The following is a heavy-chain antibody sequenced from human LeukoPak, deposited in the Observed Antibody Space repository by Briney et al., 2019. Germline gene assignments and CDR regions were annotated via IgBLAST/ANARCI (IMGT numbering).Heavy chain of an antibody. CDR2: ISGSGDST. D-gene: IGHD6-19*01. Sequence: GGSLRLSCAASGFTFNSYAMSWVRQAPGKGLEWVSAISGSGDSTYYADSVKGRFTISRDNSKNTLYLQMNSLRAEDTAVYYCARRSGIAVAGAFDYWGQGTLVTVSS. J-gene: IGHJ4*02. CDR1: GFTFNSYA. CDR3: ARRSGIAVAGAFDY. V-gene: IGHV3-23*01.